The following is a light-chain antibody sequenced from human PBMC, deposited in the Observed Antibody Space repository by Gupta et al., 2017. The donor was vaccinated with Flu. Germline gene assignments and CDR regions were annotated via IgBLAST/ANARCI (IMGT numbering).Light chain of an antibody. J-gene: IGKJ1*01. CDR1: HNVSSY. CDR3: QQRSNWRWT. V-gene: IGKV3-11*01. CDR2: DAS. Sequence: PPGQCCTLEEKATHSVMASHNVSSYLAWYQQKPGQAPRLLIYDASNRATGIPARFSGSGSGTEFTLTISSLEAEDLAVYYCQQRSNWRWTFGQGTKVEIK.